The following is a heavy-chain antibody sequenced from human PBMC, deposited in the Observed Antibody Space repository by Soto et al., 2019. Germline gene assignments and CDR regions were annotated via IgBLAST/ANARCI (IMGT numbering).Heavy chain of an antibody. CDR3: GGGSTWATTTGDGFDF. V-gene: IGHV4-59*01. CDR2: IYYSGST. J-gene: IGHJ3*01. Sequence: PSETLSLTCTVSNGSIIHYYWSWIRQPPGKGPEWIGYIYYSGSTNYNPSLKSRVTMSVDISRNQLSLKLNSVTAADTAVYYCGGGSTWATTTGDGFDFWGQGKMVTV. CDR1: NGSIIHYY. D-gene: IGHD1-26*01.